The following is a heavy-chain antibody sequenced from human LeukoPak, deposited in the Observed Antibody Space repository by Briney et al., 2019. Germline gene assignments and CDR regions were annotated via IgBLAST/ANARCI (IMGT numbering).Heavy chain of an antibody. Sequence: GGSLRLSCAASGFTFSSYAMSWVRQAPGKGLEWVSAISGSGGSTYYADSVKGRFTISRDNSKNTLYLQMNSLRAEDTAVYYCAKVRQRSTATTKGAQHYWGQGTLVTVSS. CDR3: AKVRQRSTATTKGAQHY. CDR2: ISGSGGST. D-gene: IGHD4-17*01. CDR1: GFTFSSYA. J-gene: IGHJ4*02. V-gene: IGHV3-23*01.